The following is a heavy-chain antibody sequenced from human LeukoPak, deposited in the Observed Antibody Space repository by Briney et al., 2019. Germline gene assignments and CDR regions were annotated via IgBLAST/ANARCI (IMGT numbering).Heavy chain of an antibody. Sequence: GGSLRLSCAASGFTFSTYDMHWVRQATGKGLEWVSAIGIGGDTYYSGSVRGRFTISRENAKNSLYLQMSSLRVGDTAVYYCARALRDNWFDPWGQGTLVTVSS. J-gene: IGHJ5*02. D-gene: IGHD2-21*02. V-gene: IGHV3-13*01. CDR2: IGIGGDT. CDR3: ARALRDNWFDP. CDR1: GFTFSTYD.